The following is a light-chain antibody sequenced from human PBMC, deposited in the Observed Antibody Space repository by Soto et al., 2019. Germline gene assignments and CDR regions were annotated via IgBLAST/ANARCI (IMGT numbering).Light chain of an antibody. CDR1: SSDVGGYNY. CDR2: DVS. J-gene: IGLJ1*01. V-gene: IGLV2-14*01. CDR3: SSYTSSSTLV. Sequence: QSVLTQPASVSGSPGQSITISCTGTSSDVGGYNYVSWYQQHPGKAPKLMIYDVSNRPSGVSNRFSGSKSGNMASLTISGLQAEDEADYYCSSYTSSSTLVFGTGTQLTVL.